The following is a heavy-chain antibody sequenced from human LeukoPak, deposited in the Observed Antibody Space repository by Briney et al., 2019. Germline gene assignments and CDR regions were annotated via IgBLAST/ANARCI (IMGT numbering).Heavy chain of an antibody. Sequence: GPSVKVSCKASGGTFSSYAISWVRQAPGRGLEWMGRIIPIFGTANYAQKFQGRVTITADKSTSTAYMELSSLRSEDTAVYYCARDRRMGGNSYFDYWGQGTLVTVSS. D-gene: IGHD4-23*01. CDR2: IIPIFGTA. CDR1: GGTFSSYA. CDR3: ARDRRMGGNSYFDY. V-gene: IGHV1-69*06. J-gene: IGHJ4*02.